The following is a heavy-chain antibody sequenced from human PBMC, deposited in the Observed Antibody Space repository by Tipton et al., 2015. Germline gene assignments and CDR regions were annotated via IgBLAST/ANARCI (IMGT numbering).Heavy chain of an antibody. CDR2: IKPDGSDT. CDR3: ARGDWGSSGQAY. CDR1: GFTFSTYA. J-gene: IGHJ4*02. Sequence: GSLRLSCAASGFTFSTYAMSWVRQAPGKGLEWVAHIKPDGSDTYYVDSVKGRFTISRDNAKNSLYLQMNSLRAEDTAVYFCARGDWGSSGQAYWGQGTLVTVSS. V-gene: IGHV3-7*01. D-gene: IGHD3-22*01.